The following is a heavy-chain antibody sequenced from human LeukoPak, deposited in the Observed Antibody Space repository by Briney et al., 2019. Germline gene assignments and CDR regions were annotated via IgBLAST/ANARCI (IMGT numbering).Heavy chain of an antibody. CDR3: AREEVSYYYYMDV. CDR2: INHSGST. Sequence: SETLSLTCAVYGGSFSGYYWSWIRQPPGKGLEWIGEINHSGSTNYNPSLKSRVTISVDTSKNQFSLKLSSVTAADTAVYYCAREEVSYYYYMDVWGKGTTVTISS. CDR1: GGSFSGYY. J-gene: IGHJ6*03. V-gene: IGHV4-34*01.